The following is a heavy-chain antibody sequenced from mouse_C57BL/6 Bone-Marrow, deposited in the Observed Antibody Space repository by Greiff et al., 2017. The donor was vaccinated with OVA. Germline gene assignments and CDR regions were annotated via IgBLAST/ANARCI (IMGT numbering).Heavy chain of an antibody. J-gene: IGHJ4*01. D-gene: IGHD2-5*01. CDR3: ARGDSNSYYYAMDY. CDR2: IHPNSGST. Sequence: QVQLQQPGAELVKPGASVKLSCKASGYTFTSYWMHWVKQRPGQGLEWIGMIHPNSGSTNYNEKFKSKATLTVDKSSSTAYMQLSSLTSEDSAVYYCARGDSNSYYYAMDYWGQGTSVTVSS. CDR1: GYTFTSYW. V-gene: IGHV1-64*01.